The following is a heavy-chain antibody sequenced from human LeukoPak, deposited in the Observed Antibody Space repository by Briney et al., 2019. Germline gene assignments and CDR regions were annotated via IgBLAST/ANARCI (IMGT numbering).Heavy chain of an antibody. Sequence: GGSLRLSCAASGFTFSGYAMHWVRQAPGKGLEWVAVISYDGSNKYYADSVKGRFTISRDNSKNTLYLQMNSLRAEDTAVYYCARVTMVRGGEFDYWGQGTLVTVSS. CDR1: GFTFSGYA. J-gene: IGHJ4*02. CDR2: ISYDGSNK. V-gene: IGHV3-30-3*01. CDR3: ARVTMVRGGEFDY. D-gene: IGHD3-10*01.